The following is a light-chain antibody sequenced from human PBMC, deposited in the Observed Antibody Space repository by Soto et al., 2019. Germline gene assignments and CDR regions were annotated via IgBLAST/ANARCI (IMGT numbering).Light chain of an antibody. CDR2: VVS. CDR1: SSDVGGFNY. Sequence: QSALTQPASVSGSPGQSITISCTGASSDVGGFNYVSWYQQHPDKAPKLIIYVVSNRPSGVSNRFSGSKSGNTASLTISGLQAEDEADYYYSSYTSSDTPYVFGTGTKLTVL. J-gene: IGLJ1*01. V-gene: IGLV2-14*01. CDR3: SSYTSSDTPYV.